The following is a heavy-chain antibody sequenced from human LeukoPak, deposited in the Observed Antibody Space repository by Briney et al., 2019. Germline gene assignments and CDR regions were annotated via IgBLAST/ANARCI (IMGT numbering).Heavy chain of an antibody. V-gene: IGHV3-21*01. D-gene: IGHD3-9*01. CDR3: ARVRYFDWSHRYYFDY. CDR1: GFTFSSYS. J-gene: IGHJ4*02. CDR2: ISSSSSYI. Sequence: GGSLRLSCAASGFTFSSYSMNWVRQAPGKGLEWVSSISSSSSYIYYADSVKGRFTISRDNAKNSLYLQMNSLRAEDTAVYYCARVRYFDWSHRYYFDYWGQGTLVTVSS.